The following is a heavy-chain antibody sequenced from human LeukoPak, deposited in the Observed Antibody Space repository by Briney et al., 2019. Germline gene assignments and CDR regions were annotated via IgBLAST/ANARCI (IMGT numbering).Heavy chain of an antibody. CDR2: INPNSGGT. J-gene: IGHJ4*02. D-gene: IGHD6-6*01. CDR3: ARAREYSSSGDLDY. V-gene: IGHV1-2*02. Sequence: ASVKVSCKASGYTFTGYYMHWVRQAPGQGLEWMGWINPNSGGTNYAQKFQGRVTMTRDTSISTAYMELSRLRSDDTAVYYCARAREYSSSGDLDYWGQGTLVTVSS. CDR1: GYTFTGYY.